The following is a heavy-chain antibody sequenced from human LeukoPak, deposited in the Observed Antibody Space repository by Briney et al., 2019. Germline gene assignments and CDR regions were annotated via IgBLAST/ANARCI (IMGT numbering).Heavy chain of an antibody. CDR1: GFTFDKAW. Sequence: GGSLRFSCAASGFTFDKAWMTWVRQPPGKGLEWVGRIKSKIYGGTIDYAAPVKGRFTISRDDSKNTVYLQMDSLKSEDTAVYFCTWVACSGGSCYFDSWGQGTLVTVSS. D-gene: IGHD2-15*01. V-gene: IGHV3-15*01. J-gene: IGHJ4*02. CDR3: TWVACSGGSCYFDS. CDR2: IKSKIYGGTI.